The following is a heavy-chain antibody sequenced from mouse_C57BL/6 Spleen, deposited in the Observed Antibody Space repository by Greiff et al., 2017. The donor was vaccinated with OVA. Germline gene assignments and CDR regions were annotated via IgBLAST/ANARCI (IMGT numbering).Heavy chain of an antibody. CDR2: IYPGNSDT. CDR3: TRESLGQRRYFDV. V-gene: IGHV1-5*01. CDR1: GYTFTSYW. J-gene: IGHJ1*03. D-gene: IGHD3-3*01. Sequence: VQLQQSGTVLARPGASVKMSCKTSGYTFTSYWMHWVKQRPGQGLEWIGAIYPGNSDTSYNQKFKGKAKLTAVTSASTAYMELSSLTNEDSAVYYCTRESLGQRRYFDVWGTGTTVTVSS.